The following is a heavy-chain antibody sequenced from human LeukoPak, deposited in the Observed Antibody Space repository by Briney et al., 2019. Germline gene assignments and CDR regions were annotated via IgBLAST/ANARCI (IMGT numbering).Heavy chain of an antibody. J-gene: IGHJ4*02. CDR2: ISSSSSTI. Sequence: GGSLRLPCAASGFTFSSYSMNWVRQAPGKGLEWVSYISSSSSTIYYAGSVKGRFTISRDNAKNSLYLQMNSLRAEDTAVYYCAREAGSGSAAFDYWGQGTLVTVSS. D-gene: IGHD6-19*01. CDR1: GFTFSSYS. CDR3: AREAGSGSAAFDY. V-gene: IGHV3-48*04.